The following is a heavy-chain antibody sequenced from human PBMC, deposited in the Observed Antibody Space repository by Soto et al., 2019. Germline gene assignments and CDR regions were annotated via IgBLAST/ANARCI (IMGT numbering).Heavy chain of an antibody. CDR3: ARGSYQLLSPYGMDV. CDR2: ISYDGSDK. D-gene: IGHD2-2*01. V-gene: IGHV3-30-3*01. CDR1: GFFFSNYA. J-gene: IGHJ6*02. Sequence: QVQLVESGGGVVQPGRSLRLPCAASGFFFSNYAMHWVRQAPGKGLEWVAVISYDGSDKYYADSVKGRFTISRDNSKNTLYLQMNSLRAEDTAVYYCARGSYQLLSPYGMDVWGQGTTVTVSS.